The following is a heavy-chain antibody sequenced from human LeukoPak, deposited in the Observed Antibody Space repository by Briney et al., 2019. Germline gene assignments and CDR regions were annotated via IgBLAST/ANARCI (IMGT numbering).Heavy chain of an antibody. CDR3: AREAGIAVAVLDP. V-gene: IGHV1-2*02. Sequence: GAPVKVSCKASGYTFTGYYMHWVRQAPGQGLEWMGWINPNSGGTNYAQKFQGRVTMTRDTSISTAYMELSRLRSDDTAVYYCAREAGIAVAVLDPWGQGTLVTVSS. D-gene: IGHD6-19*01. CDR2: INPNSGGT. J-gene: IGHJ5*02. CDR1: GYTFTGYY.